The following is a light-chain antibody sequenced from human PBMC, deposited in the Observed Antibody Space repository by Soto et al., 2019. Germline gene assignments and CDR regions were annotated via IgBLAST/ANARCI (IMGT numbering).Light chain of an antibody. Sequence: DIPMTQSPSTLSASVGDRVTITCRASQSISSWLAWYQQKPGKAPKLLIYKASSLESGVPARFSGSGSGTEFTLTISSLQPDDFATYSCQQYNSYSRTFGQGNKLEIK. CDR2: KAS. CDR3: QQYNSYSRT. CDR1: QSISSW. J-gene: IGKJ1*01. V-gene: IGKV1-5*03.